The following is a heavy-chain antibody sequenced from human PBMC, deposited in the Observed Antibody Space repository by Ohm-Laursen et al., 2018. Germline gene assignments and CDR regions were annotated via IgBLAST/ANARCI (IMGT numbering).Heavy chain of an antibody. CDR2: INTGGGST. CDR3: ARGQPIDI. J-gene: IGHJ4*02. CDR1: GYTFTNYY. Sequence: SSVKVSCKASGYTFTNYYMHWVRQAPGQGLEWMGIINTGGGSTSHAQKFQGRLTMTRDTSTSTVYMELSSLRSEDTAMYYCARGQPIDIWGQGTLVTVSS. V-gene: IGHV1-46*01.